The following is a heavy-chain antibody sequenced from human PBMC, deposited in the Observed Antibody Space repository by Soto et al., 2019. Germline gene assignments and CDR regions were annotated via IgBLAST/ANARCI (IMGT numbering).Heavy chain of an antibody. CDR3: ARGVGKWELLENWFDP. CDR1: GGTFSSYA. D-gene: IGHD1-26*01. CDR2: IIPIFGTA. V-gene: IGHV1-69*01. J-gene: IGHJ5*02. Sequence: QVQLVQSGAEVKKPGSSVKVSCKASGGTFSSYAISWVRQAPGQGLEWMGGIIPIFGTANYAQKFQGRVTLDPDESTSTAYLELISLTSDGAAVDYCARGVGKWELLENWFDPWGQGTLVTVSS.